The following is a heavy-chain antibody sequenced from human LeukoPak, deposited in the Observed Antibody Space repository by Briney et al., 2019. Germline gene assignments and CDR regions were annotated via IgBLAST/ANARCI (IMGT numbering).Heavy chain of an antibody. J-gene: IGHJ4*02. V-gene: IGHV3-23*01. CDR3: AKAVGASYDSSGYPKYYFDY. CDR2: ISGSGGST. Sequence: GGSLRLSCAASGFTFSSYAMSWVRQAPGKGLEWVSAISGSGGSTYYADSVKGRFTISRDNSKNTLYLQMNSLRAEDTAVYYCAKAVGASYDSSGYPKYYFDYWGQGTLVTVSS. D-gene: IGHD3-22*01. CDR1: GFTFSSYA.